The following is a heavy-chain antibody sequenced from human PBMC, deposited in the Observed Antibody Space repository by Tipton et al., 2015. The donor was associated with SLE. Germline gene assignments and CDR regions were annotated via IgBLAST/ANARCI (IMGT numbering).Heavy chain of an antibody. CDR1: GDSMTSGGYY. Sequence: TLSLTCSVSGDSMTSGGYYWSWIRQLPGKGLEWIGYIYYGGSVVYNPSLKSRVTISADASKNHFSLKLNSVTAADTAVYYCARAAPPNPYCSGGSCYSGPFWYYYYYMDVWGKGTTVTVSS. J-gene: IGHJ6*03. CDR3: ARAAPPNPYCSGGSCYSGPFWYYYYYMDV. CDR2: IYYGGSV. D-gene: IGHD2-15*01. V-gene: IGHV4-30-4*01.